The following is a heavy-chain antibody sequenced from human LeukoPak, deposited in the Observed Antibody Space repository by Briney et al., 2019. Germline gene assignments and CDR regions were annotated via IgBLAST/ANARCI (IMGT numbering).Heavy chain of an antibody. CDR2: IIPIFGTA. CDR1: GGTFSSYA. V-gene: IGHV1-69*05. D-gene: IGHD2-2*01. Sequence: SVKVSCKASGGTFSSYAISWVRQAPGQGLEWMGGIIPIFGTADYAQKFQGRVTITTDESTSTAYMELSSLRSEDTAVYYCARDGTRSTWFDPWGQGTLVTVSS. J-gene: IGHJ5*02. CDR3: ARDGTRSTWFDP.